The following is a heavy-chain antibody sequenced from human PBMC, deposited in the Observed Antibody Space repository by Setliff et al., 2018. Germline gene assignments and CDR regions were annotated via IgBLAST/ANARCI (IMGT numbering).Heavy chain of an antibody. CDR1: GGSISSGGYY. V-gene: IGHV4-31*03. CDR2: IYYSGSTS. Sequence: SETLSLTCTVSGGSISSGGYYWSWIRQHPGKGLEWIGYIYYSGSTSYYNPSLKSRVTISIDASKKQFSLKLTSVTAADTAVYYCARMSGFLYMDVWGKGTTVTVSS. D-gene: IGHD3-3*01. CDR3: ARMSGFLYMDV. J-gene: IGHJ6*03.